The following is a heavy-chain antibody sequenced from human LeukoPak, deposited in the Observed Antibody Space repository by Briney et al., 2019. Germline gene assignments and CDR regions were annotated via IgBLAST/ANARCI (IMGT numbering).Heavy chain of an antibody. V-gene: IGHV1-69*01. CDR3: ARLMGYSSGLDY. J-gene: IGHJ4*02. Sequence: SVKVSCKASGGTFSSYAISWVRQAPGQGLEWMGGIIPIFGTANYAQKFQGRVTITADESTSTAYMELSSLRSEDTAMYYCARLMGYSSGLDYWGQGTLVTVSS. CDR2: IIPIFGTA. D-gene: IGHD6-19*01. CDR1: GGTFSSYA.